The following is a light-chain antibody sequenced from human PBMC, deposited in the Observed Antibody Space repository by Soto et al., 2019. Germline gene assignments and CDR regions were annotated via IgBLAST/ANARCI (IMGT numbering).Light chain of an antibody. CDR3: QQYGSSPPIT. J-gene: IGKJ1*01. CDR1: QSLNSSY. CDR2: DAS. Sequence: VLTQSPVTLSLSPGERATLSCRSSQSLNSSYLAWYQQKPGQAPRLLIYDASSRATGIPDRFSGSGSGTDFTLTISRLEPEDSAVYYCQQYGSSPPITFGQGTKVDI. V-gene: IGKV3-20*01.